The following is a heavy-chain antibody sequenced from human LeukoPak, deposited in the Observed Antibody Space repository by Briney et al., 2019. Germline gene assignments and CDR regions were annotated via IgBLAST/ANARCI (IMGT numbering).Heavy chain of an antibody. J-gene: IGHJ6*04. Sequence: GGSLRLSCAASGFTFSSYSMNWVRQAPGKGLEWVSSISSSSSYIYYADSVKGRFTISRDNAKNSLYLQMNSLRAEDTAVYYCARDRVVVVPAAHPGDYYYYYGMDVWGKGTTVTVSS. CDR1: GFTFSSYS. CDR3: ARDRVVVVPAAHPGDYYYYYGMDV. D-gene: IGHD2-2*01. V-gene: IGHV3-21*01. CDR2: ISSSSSYI.